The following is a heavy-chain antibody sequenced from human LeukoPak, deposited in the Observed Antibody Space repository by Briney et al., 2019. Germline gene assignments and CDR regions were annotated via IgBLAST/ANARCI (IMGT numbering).Heavy chain of an antibody. V-gene: IGHV3-21*01. CDR3: ARASMVVVTHNWFDP. D-gene: IGHD3-22*01. J-gene: IGHJ5*02. CDR1: GFTFSSYS. CDR2: ISSSSSYI. Sequence: GGSLRLSCAASGFTFSSYSMNWVRQAPGKGLEWVSSISSSSSYIYYADSVKGRFTISRDNAKNSLYLQMNSLRAEDTAVYYCARASMVVVTHNWFDPWGQGTLVTVSS.